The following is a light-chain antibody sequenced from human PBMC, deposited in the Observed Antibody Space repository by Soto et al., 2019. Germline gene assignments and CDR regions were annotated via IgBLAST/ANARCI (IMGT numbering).Light chain of an antibody. CDR2: GAS. J-gene: IGKJ1*01. CDR1: RSISRY. CDR3: HQHGGSPET. Sequence: EIVMTQSPDTLSVSPGEGATLSCRASRSISRYLAWYQHRPGQAPRLLIYGASTRATGIPARFSGSGSGTEFILTISELEPEDSGIYHCHQHGGSPETFGQGTKVDIK. V-gene: IGKV3-15*01.